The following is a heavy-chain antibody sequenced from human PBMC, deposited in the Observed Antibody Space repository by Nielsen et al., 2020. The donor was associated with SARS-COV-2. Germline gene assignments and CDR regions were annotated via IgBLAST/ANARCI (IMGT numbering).Heavy chain of an antibody. J-gene: IGHJ6*03. CDR3: ARVGGPYYYYMDV. CDR2: IYYSGST. V-gene: IGHV4-30-4*02. CDR1: GGSISSGDYY. Sequence: SETLSLTCTVSGGSISSGDYYWSWIRQPPGKGLEWIGYIYYSGSTYYNPSLKSRVTISVDTSKNQFSLKLSSVTAADTAVYYCARVGGPYYYYMDVWGKGTTVTVSS.